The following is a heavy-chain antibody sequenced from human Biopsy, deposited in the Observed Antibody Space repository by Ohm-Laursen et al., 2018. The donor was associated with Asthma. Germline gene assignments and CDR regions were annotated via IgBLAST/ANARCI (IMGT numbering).Heavy chain of an antibody. Sequence: ETLSLTCAASGFTFSSYAMSWVRQAPGKGLEWVSAISGSGGSTYYADSVKGRFTISRDNSKNTLYLQMNSLRAEDTVVYYCAKVHRVYAMVGYFDYWGQGTLVTVSS. CDR1: GFTFSSYA. J-gene: IGHJ4*02. V-gene: IGHV3-23*01. CDR2: ISGSGGST. D-gene: IGHD2-8*01. CDR3: AKVHRVYAMVGYFDY.